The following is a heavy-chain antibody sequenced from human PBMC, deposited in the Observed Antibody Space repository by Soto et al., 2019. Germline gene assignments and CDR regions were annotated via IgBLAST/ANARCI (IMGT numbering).Heavy chain of an antibody. V-gene: IGHV3-11*06. CDR2: ISSSNSYT. Sequence: PGGSLRLSCAASGFTFSDYHMSWIRQAPGKGLEWVSYISSSNSYTNYADSVKGRFTISRDNAKNSLHLQMNSLRAEDTAVYYCARGAAMVRGLIITSYYYYGMDVWGQGTTVTVSS. CDR1: GFTFSDYH. J-gene: IGHJ6*02. D-gene: IGHD3-10*01. CDR3: ARGAAMVRGLIITSYYYYGMDV.